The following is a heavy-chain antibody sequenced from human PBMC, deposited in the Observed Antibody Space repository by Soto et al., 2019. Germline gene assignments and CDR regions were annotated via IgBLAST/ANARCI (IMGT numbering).Heavy chain of an antibody. Sequence: GGSLRLSCAASGFTVSSNYMSWVRQAPGKGLEWVSVIYSGGSTYYADSVKGRFTISRDNSKNTLYLQMNSLRAEDTAVYYCARETVVVASYCYYYMDVWGKGTTVTVSS. J-gene: IGHJ6*03. CDR3: ARETVVVASYCYYYMDV. CDR1: GFTVSSNY. D-gene: IGHD2-15*01. V-gene: IGHV3-66*01. CDR2: IYSGGST.